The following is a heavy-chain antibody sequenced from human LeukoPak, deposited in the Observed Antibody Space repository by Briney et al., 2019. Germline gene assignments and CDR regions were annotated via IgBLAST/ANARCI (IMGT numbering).Heavy chain of an antibody. D-gene: IGHD6-13*01. Sequence: SETLSLTCTVSGGSISSYYWSWIRQPPGKGLEWIGYIYYSGSANYNPSLKSRVTISVDTSKNQFSLKLSSVTAADTAVYYCARDRYGIAAAGTNSYSSGLAFGPWGQGTLVTVSS. CDR3: ARDRYGIAAAGTNSYSSGLAFGP. V-gene: IGHV4-59*01. J-gene: IGHJ5*02. CDR2: IYYSGSA. CDR1: GGSISSYY.